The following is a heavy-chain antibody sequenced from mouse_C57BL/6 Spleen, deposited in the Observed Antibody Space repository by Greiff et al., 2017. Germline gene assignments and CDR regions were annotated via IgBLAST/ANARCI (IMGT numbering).Heavy chain of an antibody. CDR1: GFTFTSYW. D-gene: IGHD2-1*01. CDR2: IDPSDSET. CDR3: ARGDGNYEYFDV. V-gene: IGHV1-52*01. Sequence: QVQLKQPGAELVRPGSSVKLSCKASGFTFTSYWMHWVKQRPIQGLEWIGNIDPSDSETHYNQKFKDKATLTVDKSSSTAYMQLSSLTSEDAAVYYCARGDGNYEYFDVWGTGTTVTVSS. J-gene: IGHJ1*03.